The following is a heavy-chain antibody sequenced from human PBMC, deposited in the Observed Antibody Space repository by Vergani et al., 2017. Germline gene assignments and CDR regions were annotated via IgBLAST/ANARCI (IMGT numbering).Heavy chain of an antibody. CDR2: LCPSGST. V-gene: IGHV4-4*07. Sequence: QVQMQESGPGLVKPSETLSLTCSASGAPISYWCWSWPRPPAEKGLEWIGRLCPSGSTNYKPSLKSRVTMSIDTSKNQFSLKLTSVTAADTAVYYCAVRPRVNLVGGEIVTKRTFDYWSQGSLVTVSS. CDR3: AVRPRVNLVGGEIVTKRTFDY. D-gene: IGHD3-10*01. CDR1: GAPISYWC. J-gene: IGHJ4*02.